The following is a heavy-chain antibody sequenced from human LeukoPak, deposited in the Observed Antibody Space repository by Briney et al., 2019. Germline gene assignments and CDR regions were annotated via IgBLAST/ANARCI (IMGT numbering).Heavy chain of an antibody. J-gene: IGHJ4*02. CDR3: ARGEFNTLFDY. CDR2: ISYSGST. D-gene: IGHD3-10*01. Sequence: SETLSLTCTVSGGSISSYYWSWIRQPPGKGLEWIAFISYSGSTNYNPSLKSRVTISVDTSKNQFSLKLSSVTAADTALYYCARGEFNTLFDYWGQGTLVTVSS. V-gene: IGHV4-59*08. CDR1: GGSISSYY.